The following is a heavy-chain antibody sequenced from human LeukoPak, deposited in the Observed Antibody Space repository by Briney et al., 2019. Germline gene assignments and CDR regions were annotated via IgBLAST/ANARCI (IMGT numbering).Heavy chain of an antibody. V-gene: IGHV4-59*12. D-gene: IGHD6-6*01. J-gene: IGHJ4*02. CDR2: VSDRGGA. CDR3: ATNALLVPSTFDS. Sequence: SETLSLTCAVSGVSLSDSYWSWIRQSPGKAMEWIGYVSDRGGASYNPSLKGRVTISPDTSKNQFSLKLNSVTAADTAVYYCATNALLVPSTFDSWGRGTLVTVSS. CDR1: GVSLSDSY.